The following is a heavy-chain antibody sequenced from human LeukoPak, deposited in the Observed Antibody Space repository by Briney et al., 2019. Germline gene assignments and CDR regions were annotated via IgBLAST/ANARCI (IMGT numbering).Heavy chain of an antibody. CDR1: GYSFTSYW. Sequence: GESLKISCKGSGYSFTSYWIGWVRQMPGKGLEWMGIIYPGDSDTRYSPSFQGQVTISADKSISTAYLQWSSLKASDTAMYYCARIGYCSSTSCYGDYNWFDPWGQGTLVTVSS. D-gene: IGHD2-2*01. CDR3: ARIGYCSSTSCYGDYNWFDP. CDR2: IYPGDSDT. V-gene: IGHV5-51*01. J-gene: IGHJ5*02.